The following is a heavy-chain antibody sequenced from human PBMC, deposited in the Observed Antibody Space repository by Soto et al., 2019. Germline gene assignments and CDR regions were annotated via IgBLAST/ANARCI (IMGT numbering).Heavy chain of an antibody. Sequence: GGSLRPSCAASGFTFSDSAMGWVRQAPGKGLEWVSSISASGYSTYYADSVKGRFTISRDTSKNTLYLQTNSLRAEDTAMYYCAKMGRDAYKPIDSCGQGSLVTVSS. J-gene: IGHJ4*02. CDR2: ISASGYST. D-gene: IGHD3-16*01. CDR3: AKMGRDAYKPIDS. CDR1: GFTFSDSA. V-gene: IGHV3-23*01.